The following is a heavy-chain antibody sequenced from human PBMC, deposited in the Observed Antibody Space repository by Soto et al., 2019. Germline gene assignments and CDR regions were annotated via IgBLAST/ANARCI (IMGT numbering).Heavy chain of an antibody. V-gene: IGHV3-11*06. CDR2: ISSSSSYT. D-gene: IGHD1-1*01. Sequence: KTGGSLRLSCAASGFTFSDYYMSWIRQAPGKGLEWVSYISSSSSYTNYADSVKGRFTISRDNAKNSLYLQMNSLRAEDTAVYYCARDSSRERRKVYYYGMDVWGQGTTVTVSS. CDR3: ARDSSRERRKVYYYGMDV. CDR1: GFTFSDYY. J-gene: IGHJ6*02.